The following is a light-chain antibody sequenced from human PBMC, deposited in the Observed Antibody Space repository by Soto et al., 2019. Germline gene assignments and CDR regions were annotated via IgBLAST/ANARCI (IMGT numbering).Light chain of an antibody. CDR1: QTISSR. J-gene: IGKJ4*02. Sequence: DIQMTQSPSTLSASVGDRVTITCRASQTISSRLAWYQQKPGKAPKLLIYKTSSLESGVPSRFSGSGSGTEFTLTISSRQPDDLGIYYCQHYDTYSPFGGGTKAEIK. CDR3: QHYDTYSP. V-gene: IGKV1-5*03. CDR2: KTS.